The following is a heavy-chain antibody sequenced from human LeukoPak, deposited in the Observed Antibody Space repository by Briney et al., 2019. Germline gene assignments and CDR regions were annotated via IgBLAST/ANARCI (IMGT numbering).Heavy chain of an antibody. CDR2: INHSGST. V-gene: IGHV4-34*01. D-gene: IGHD2-2*01. CDR3: ARHPQPAAKKTYYYYMDV. J-gene: IGHJ6*03. CDR1: GGSFSGYY. Sequence: SETLSLTCAVYGGSFSGYYWSWIRQPPGRGLEWIGEINHSGSTNYNPSLKSRVTISVDTSKNQFSLKLSSVTAADTAVYYCARHPQPAAKKTYYYYMDVWGKGTTVTVSS.